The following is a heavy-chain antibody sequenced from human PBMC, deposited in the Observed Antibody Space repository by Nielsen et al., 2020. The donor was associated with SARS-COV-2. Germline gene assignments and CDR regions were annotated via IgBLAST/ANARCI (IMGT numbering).Heavy chain of an antibody. V-gene: IGHV4-30-4*01. CDR1: GGSISSGDYY. D-gene: IGHD3-10*01. CDR2: IYYSGST. J-gene: IGHJ3*02. CDR3: ARDRSVTMVRGVIVGAFDI. Sequence: SETLSLTCTVSGGSISSGDYYWSWIRQPPGKGLEWIGYIYYSGSTYYNPSLKSRVTISVDTSKNQFSLKLSSVTAADTAVYYCARDRSVTMVRGVIVGAFDIWGQGTMVTVSS.